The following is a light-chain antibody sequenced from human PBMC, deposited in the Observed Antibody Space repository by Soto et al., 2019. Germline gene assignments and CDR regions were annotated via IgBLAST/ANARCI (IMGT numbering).Light chain of an antibody. J-gene: IGKJ1*01. Sequence: EIVPTQSPATLSVSPGERANLSCRTGQSVSSGLAWYQQKPGQAPRLLIYGASTRATGIPARFSGSGSGTEFTLTISSLQSEDSAVYYWQQYNNWTWTFGQGTKVEIK. CDR1: QSVSSG. CDR2: GAS. CDR3: QQYNNWTWT. V-gene: IGKV3-15*01.